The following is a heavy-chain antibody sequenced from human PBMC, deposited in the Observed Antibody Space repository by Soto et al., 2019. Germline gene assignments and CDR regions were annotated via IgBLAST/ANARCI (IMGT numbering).Heavy chain of an antibody. CDR3: AMTQGWFDP. CDR2: IDPSDSYT. V-gene: IGHV5-10-1*01. CDR1: GYSFTIYW. J-gene: IGHJ5*02. Sequence: GESLKISCKGSGYSFTIYWISRVRQMPGKGLEWMGRIDPSDSYTNYSPSFQGHVTISADKYISTAYLQWSSLKASDTAMYYCAMTQGWFDPWGQGTLVTVSS.